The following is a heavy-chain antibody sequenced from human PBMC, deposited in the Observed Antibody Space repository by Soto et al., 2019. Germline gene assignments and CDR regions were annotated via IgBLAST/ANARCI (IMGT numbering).Heavy chain of an antibody. Sequence: SETLSLTCAVYGGSFSGYYWSWIRQPPGKGLEWIGEINHSGSTNYNPSLKSRVTISVDTSKNQFSLKLSSVTAEDTAVYYCARTGGTGSAAGTFGYLGQGTPVT. V-gene: IGHV4-34*01. D-gene: IGHD6-13*01. J-gene: IGHJ4*02. CDR1: GGSFSGYY. CDR2: INHSGST. CDR3: ARTGGTGSAAGTFGY.